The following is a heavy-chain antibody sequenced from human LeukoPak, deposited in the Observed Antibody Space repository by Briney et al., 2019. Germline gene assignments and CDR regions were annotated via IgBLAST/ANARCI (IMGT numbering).Heavy chain of an antibody. J-gene: IGHJ5*02. CDR3: TRTGGRILTGS. V-gene: IGHV3-49*04. D-gene: IGHD3-9*01. CDR2: IRSKAYGGTT. CDR1: GYTFGDYA. Sequence: GGSLRLSCTASGYTFGDYAMSWVRQAPGKGLEWVGFIRSKAYGGTTEYAASVKGRFTISRDDSKSIAYLQMNSLKTEDTAVYYCTRTGGRILTGSWGQGTRVTVSS.